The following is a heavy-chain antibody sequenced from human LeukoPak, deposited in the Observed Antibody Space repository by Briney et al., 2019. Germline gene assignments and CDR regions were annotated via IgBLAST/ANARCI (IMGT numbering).Heavy chain of an antibody. D-gene: IGHD3-22*01. Sequence: ASVKVSCKASGGTFSSYAISWVRQAPGQGLEWMGRIIPILGIANYAQKFQGRVTITADKSTSTAYMELSSLRSEDTAVYYCGSLVRGYYDSSTEYYFDYWGQGTLVTVSS. J-gene: IGHJ4*02. V-gene: IGHV1-69*04. CDR3: GSLVRGYYDSSTEYYFDY. CDR2: IIPILGIA. CDR1: GGTFSSYA.